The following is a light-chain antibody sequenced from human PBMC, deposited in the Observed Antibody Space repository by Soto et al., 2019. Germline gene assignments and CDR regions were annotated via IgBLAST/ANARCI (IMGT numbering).Light chain of an antibody. CDR3: QKYNSAPRT. CDR2: AAS. CDR1: QGIGVY. Sequence: DIQMTQSPSSLSASLGDRVTITCRASQGIGVYLAWFQQKPGNAPKLLIYAASTLQSGVPSRFSGSGYGTVFTLTVSSLQPEDVATYYCQKYNSAPRTFGGGTKVDIK. V-gene: IGKV1-27*01. J-gene: IGKJ4*02.